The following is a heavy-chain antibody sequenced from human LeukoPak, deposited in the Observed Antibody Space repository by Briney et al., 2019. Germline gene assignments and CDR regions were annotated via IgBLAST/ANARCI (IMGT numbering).Heavy chain of an antibody. CDR3: ARPLGSSGYYYSFGY. CDR1: GGSFSGYY. CDR2: INHSGST. Sequence: SETLSLTCAVYGGSFSGYYWSWIRQPPGKGLEWIGEINHSGSTNYNPSLKSRVTISVDTSENQFSLKLSSVTAADTAVYYCARPLGSSGYYYSFGYWGQGTLVTVSS. V-gene: IGHV4-34*01. D-gene: IGHD3-22*01. J-gene: IGHJ4*02.